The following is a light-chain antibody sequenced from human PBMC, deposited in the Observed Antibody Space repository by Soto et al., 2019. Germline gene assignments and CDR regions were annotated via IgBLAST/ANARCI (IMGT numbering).Light chain of an antibody. CDR1: GSNIGSNH. Sequence: QLVLTQPPSASGTPGQKVTISCSGSGSNIGSNHVYWYQQIPGAAPKLLIYTNNQRPSGVPDRFSGSKSGTSASLAISGLRSEDEADYYCAAWDDSLSVVVFGGGTKLTVL. CDR2: TNN. V-gene: IGLV1-47*01. J-gene: IGLJ2*01. CDR3: AAWDDSLSVVV.